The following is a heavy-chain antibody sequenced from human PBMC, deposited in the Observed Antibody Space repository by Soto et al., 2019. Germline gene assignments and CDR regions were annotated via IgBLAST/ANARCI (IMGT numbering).Heavy chain of an antibody. Sequence: SQTLSLRFAISGDSVSSNSAAWNCIRQSPSRGLEWLGRTYYRSKWYNDYAVSVKSRITINPDTSKNQFSLKVGSVTAADTAVYYCASSSLYGMDVWGQGTTVTVSS. J-gene: IGHJ6*02. CDR2: TYYRSKWYN. CDR1: GDSVSSNSAA. V-gene: IGHV6-1*01. CDR3: ASSSLYGMDV.